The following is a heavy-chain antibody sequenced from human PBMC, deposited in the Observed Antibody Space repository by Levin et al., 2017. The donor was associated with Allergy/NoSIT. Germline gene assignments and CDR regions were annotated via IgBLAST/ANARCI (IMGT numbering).Heavy chain of an antibody. CDR3: AGASFYYETSGYYYLVFDF. J-gene: IGHJ4*02. V-gene: IGHV1-18*01. D-gene: IGHD3-22*01. Sequence: GESLKISCKASEYNFYNYGISWVRQAPGQGLEWVGWISANNGNTDYAQNVQGRVTMTTDTSTSTAYMELRSLRSDDRALYCFAGASFYYETSGYYYLVFDFWGQGTLVTVSS. CDR2: ISANNGNT. CDR1: EYNFYNYG.